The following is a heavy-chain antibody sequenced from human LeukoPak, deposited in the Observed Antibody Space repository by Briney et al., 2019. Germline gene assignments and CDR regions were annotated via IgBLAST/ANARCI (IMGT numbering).Heavy chain of an antibody. V-gene: IGHV4-59*08. D-gene: IGHD5-24*01. CDR2: IYYSGST. J-gene: IGHJ4*02. CDR1: GGSISSYY. Sequence: SETLSLTCTVSGGSISSYYWSWIRQPPGKGLEWIGYIYYSGSTNYNPSLMSRVTISVDTSKNQFSLKLSSVTAADTAVYYCARRWPGVPAQLDYWGQGTLVTVSS. CDR3: ARRWPGVPAQLDY.